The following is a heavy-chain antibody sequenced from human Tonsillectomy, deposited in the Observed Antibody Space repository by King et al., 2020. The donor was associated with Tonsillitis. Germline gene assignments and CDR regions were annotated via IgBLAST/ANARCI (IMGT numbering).Heavy chain of an antibody. Sequence: ITLKESGPTLVKPTQTLTLTCTFSGFSLSTSGLGVGWIRQPPGKALEWLALIYWDDDKRYSPSLKSRVTITKDTSKNQVVLTMTNMDPVDTATYYCAHSLYPFGEYGSGSYSHWGQGTLVTVSS. V-gene: IGHV2-5*02. CDR3: AHSLYPFGEYGSGSYSH. CDR1: GFSLSTSGLG. D-gene: IGHD3-10*01. J-gene: IGHJ4*02. CDR2: IYWDDDK.